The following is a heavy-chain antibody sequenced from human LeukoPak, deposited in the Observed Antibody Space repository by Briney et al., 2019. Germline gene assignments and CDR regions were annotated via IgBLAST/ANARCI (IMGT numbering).Heavy chain of an antibody. D-gene: IGHD3-22*01. Sequence: SETLSLTCSVSGGSISSRDHYWSWIRQHPGKGLEWIGYIFYSGSTHYNPSLKSRVTISVDPSKNQFSLKLSSVTATDTAVYYCARALYYSSGYFFFDYWGQGILVTVSS. CDR3: ARALYYSSGYFFFDY. CDR1: GGSISSRDHY. V-gene: IGHV4-31*03. CDR2: IFYSGST. J-gene: IGHJ4*02.